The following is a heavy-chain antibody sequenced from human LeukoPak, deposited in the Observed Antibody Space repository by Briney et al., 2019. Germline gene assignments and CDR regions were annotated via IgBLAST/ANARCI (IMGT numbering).Heavy chain of an antibody. CDR2: IIPILGIA. CDR3: ARGSHSSSWYSSFYYYYGMDV. V-gene: IGHV1-69*04. J-gene: IGHJ6*02. D-gene: IGHD6-13*01. CDR1: GGTFSSYA. Sequence: ASVKVSCKASGGTFSSYAISWVRQAPGQGLEWMGRIIPILGIANYAQKFQGRVTITADKSTSTAYMALSSLRSEDTAVYYCARGSHSSSWYSSFYYYYGMDVWGQGTTVTVSS.